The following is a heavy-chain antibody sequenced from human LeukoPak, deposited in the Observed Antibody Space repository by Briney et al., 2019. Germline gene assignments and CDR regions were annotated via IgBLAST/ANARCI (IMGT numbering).Heavy chain of an antibody. CDR3: ARGGGAYCGGDCYRNFDY. J-gene: IGHJ4*02. D-gene: IGHD2-21*02. Sequence: GGSLRLSWAAAGFTFSRYWMHWVRQAPGKGLEWVSRMDPDGRTIDYADSVKGRFTISRDTSENRLYAQMNSLTPEDTAVYYCARGGGAYCGGDCYRNFDYWGQGTLVTVSS. CDR1: GFTFSRYW. CDR2: MDPDGRTI. V-gene: IGHV3-74*01.